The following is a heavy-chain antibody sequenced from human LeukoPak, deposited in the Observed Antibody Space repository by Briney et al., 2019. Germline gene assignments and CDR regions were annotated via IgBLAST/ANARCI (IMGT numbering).Heavy chain of an antibody. CDR1: GGSISSGGYY. Sequence: PSETLSLTCTVSGGSISSGGYYWSWIRQHPGKGLEWIGYIYYSGSTYYNPSLESRVTISVDTSKNQFSLKLSSVTAADTAVYYCAREYYYDSSGYHRPYYFDYWGQGTLVTVSS. CDR3: AREYYYDSSGYHRPYYFDY. J-gene: IGHJ4*02. D-gene: IGHD3-22*01. CDR2: IYYSGST. V-gene: IGHV4-31*03.